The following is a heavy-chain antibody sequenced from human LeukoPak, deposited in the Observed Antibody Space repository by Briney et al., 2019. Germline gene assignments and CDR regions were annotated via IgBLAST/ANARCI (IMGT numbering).Heavy chain of an antibody. CDR1: GFTFSNYA. Sequence: GGSLRLSGAASGFTFSNYAIHWVRQAPGTGLEWVAVISFDGNNKYYADSVKGRFTISRDNSKNTLYVEMNSLRAEDTAVYYCVRESVSIRAFDIWGQGTMVTVSS. J-gene: IGHJ3*02. CDR3: VRESVSIRAFDI. V-gene: IGHV3-30-3*01. CDR2: ISFDGNNK. D-gene: IGHD4-11*01.